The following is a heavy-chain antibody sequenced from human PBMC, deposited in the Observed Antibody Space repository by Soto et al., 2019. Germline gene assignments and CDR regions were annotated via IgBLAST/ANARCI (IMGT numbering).Heavy chain of an antibody. CDR3: ATAPEPTPDGGSGYYGSFDY. Sequence: QVQLVQSGAEVKKPGASVKVSCKASGYTFTGYYMHWVRQAPGQGIEWMGWINPNSGGTNYDQKFQGRVTMTRDTSISTAYMELSRLRSDDTAVYYCATAPEPTPDGGSGYYGSFDYWGQGTLVTVSS. V-gene: IGHV1-2*02. CDR1: GYTFTGYY. CDR2: INPNSGGT. J-gene: IGHJ4*02. D-gene: IGHD3-22*01.